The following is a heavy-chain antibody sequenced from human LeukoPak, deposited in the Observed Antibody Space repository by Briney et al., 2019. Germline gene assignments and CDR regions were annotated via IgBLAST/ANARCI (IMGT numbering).Heavy chain of an antibody. D-gene: IGHD5-18*01. Sequence: PSETLSLTCTVSGGSISSYYWSWIRQPPGKGLEWIGYIYYSGSTNYNPSLKSRVTISVDTSKNQISLKLSSVTAADTAVYYCAREGYSYGSDYWGQGTLVTVSS. CDR2: IYYSGST. CDR1: GGSISSYY. CDR3: AREGYSYGSDY. V-gene: IGHV4-59*01. J-gene: IGHJ4*02.